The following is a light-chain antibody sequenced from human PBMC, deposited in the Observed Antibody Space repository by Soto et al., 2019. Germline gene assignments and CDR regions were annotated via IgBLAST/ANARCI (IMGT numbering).Light chain of an antibody. CDR3: HQSYSSLVYT. J-gene: IGKJ2*01. CDR1: QSISSY. V-gene: IGKV1-39*01. Sequence: DIQMTQSPSSLSASVGDRVTITCRASQSISSYLNWYQQKPGKAPKLLIYAASTLQSGVPSRFSGSGSGTDFTLTINSLQPEDSATYYCHQSYSSLVYTFGPGTKVVIK. CDR2: AAS.